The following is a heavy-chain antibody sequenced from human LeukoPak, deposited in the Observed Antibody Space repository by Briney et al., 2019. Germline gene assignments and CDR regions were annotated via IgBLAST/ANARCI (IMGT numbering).Heavy chain of an antibody. V-gene: IGHV1-18*01. CDR1: GYTFTSYG. CDR3: ARDSPLISRNYYYYYMDV. Sequence: ASVKVSCKASGYTFTSYGISWVRQAPGQGGEWMGWISAYNGNTNYAQKLQGRVTMNTDTSTSTAYMELRSLRSDDTAVYYCARDSPLISRNYYYYYMDVWGKGTTVTVSS. D-gene: IGHD3-16*01. CDR2: ISAYNGNT. J-gene: IGHJ6*03.